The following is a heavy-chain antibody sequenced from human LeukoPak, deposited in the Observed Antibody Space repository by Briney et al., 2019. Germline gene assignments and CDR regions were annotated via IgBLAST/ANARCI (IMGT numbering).Heavy chain of an antibody. CDR1: GYTFTGYY. D-gene: IGHD2-8*01. J-gene: IGHJ4*02. CDR3: ARVESRYCTNGVCYTGTSFDY. CDR2: INPNSGGT. Sequence: ASVKVSCKAPGYTFTGYYMHWVRQAPGQGLEWMGWINPNSGGTNYAQKFQGRVTMTRDTSISTAYMELSRLRSDDTAVYYCARVESRYCTNGVCYTGTSFDYWGQGTLVTVSS. V-gene: IGHV1-2*02.